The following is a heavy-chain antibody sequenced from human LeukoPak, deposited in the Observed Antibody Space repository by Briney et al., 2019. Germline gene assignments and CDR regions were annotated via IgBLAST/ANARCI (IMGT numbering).Heavy chain of an antibody. CDR2: IYYSGST. J-gene: IGHJ4*02. D-gene: IGHD3-22*01. V-gene: IGHV4-59*01. Sequence: SETLSLTCTVSGGSISSYYWSWIRQPPGKGLEWIGYIYYSGSTNYNPSLKSRVTISVDTSKNQFSLKLRSVTAADTAVYYCARAVKYYYDGSDEYFDYWGQGTLVTVSS. CDR3: ARAVKYYYDGSDEYFDY. CDR1: GGSISSYY.